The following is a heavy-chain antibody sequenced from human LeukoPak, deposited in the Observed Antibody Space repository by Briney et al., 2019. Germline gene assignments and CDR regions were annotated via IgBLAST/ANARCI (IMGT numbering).Heavy chain of an antibody. CDR1: GFTFSDSA. CDR2: IRSKANNYAT. J-gene: IGHJ4*02. CDR3: TSSYFDFWIDY. Sequence: PEGSLRLSCAASGFTFSDSAMHWVRQASGKGLEWVGRIRSKANNYATAYGESVKGRFTISRDDSKNLAYLQMNSQKTEDTAVYYCTSSYFDFWIDYWGQGALVTVSS. V-gene: IGHV3-73*01. D-gene: IGHD3-3*01.